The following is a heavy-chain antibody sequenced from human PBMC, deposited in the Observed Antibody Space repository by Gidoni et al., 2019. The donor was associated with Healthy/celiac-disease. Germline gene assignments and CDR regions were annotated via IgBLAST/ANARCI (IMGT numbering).Heavy chain of an antibody. CDR3: ARDRIPGGAPDAFDI. D-gene: IGHD3-10*01. CDR2: INPSGGST. CDR1: GYTFTSYY. Sequence: QVQLVQSGAEVKKPGASVKVSCKASGYTFTSYYMHWVRQAPGQGLEWMGIINPSGGSTSYAQKFQGRVTMTRDTSTSTVYMELSSLRSEDTAVYYCARDRIPGGAPDAFDIWGQGTMVTVSS. J-gene: IGHJ3*02. V-gene: IGHV1-46*01.